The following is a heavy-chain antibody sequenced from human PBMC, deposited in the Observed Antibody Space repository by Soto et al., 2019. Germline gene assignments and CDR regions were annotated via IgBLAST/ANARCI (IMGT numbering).Heavy chain of an antibody. J-gene: IGHJ4*02. CDR3: AAGFPPDY. D-gene: IGHD3-10*01. V-gene: IGHV3-7*01. CDR2: INGDGSEK. Sequence: EVQVVESGGGLVQPGGSLKLSCAASRFTFSAFWMNWVRQAPGKGLEWVANINGDGSEKYYVDSVKGRFTISRDSAKNTLYLEMNSLRAEDTALYYCAAGFPPDYWGQGTLVTVSS. CDR1: RFTFSAFW.